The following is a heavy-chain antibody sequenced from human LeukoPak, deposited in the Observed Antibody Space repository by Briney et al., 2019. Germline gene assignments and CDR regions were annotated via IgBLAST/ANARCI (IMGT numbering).Heavy chain of an antibody. J-gene: IGHJ5*01. CDR1: GGSISYFF. CDR2: IHYSGTT. Sequence: ASENLSLTCNVSGGSISYFFWSWIRQPPGKGLEWIAYIHYSGTTNHNPSLKSRVTISLDTSKNQLSLNLTSVTAADTAVYYCARGGVLPRGFDSWGQGTLVTVSS. CDR3: ARGGVLPRGFDS. V-gene: IGHV4-59*01. D-gene: IGHD3-16*01.